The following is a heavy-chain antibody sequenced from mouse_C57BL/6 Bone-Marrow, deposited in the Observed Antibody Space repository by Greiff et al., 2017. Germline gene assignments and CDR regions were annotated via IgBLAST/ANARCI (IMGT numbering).Heavy chain of an antibody. CDR3: ARDRRGLRRGLAY. D-gene: IGHD2-4*01. CDR1: GFTFSSYA. V-gene: IGHV5-4*01. Sequence: EVKLVESGGGLVKPGGSLKLSCAASGFTFSSYAMSWVRQTPEKRLEWVATISDGGSYTYYPDNVKGRFTISRDNAKNNLYLQMSHLKSEDTAMYYCARDRRGLRRGLAYWGQGTLVTVSA. J-gene: IGHJ3*01. CDR2: ISDGGSYT.